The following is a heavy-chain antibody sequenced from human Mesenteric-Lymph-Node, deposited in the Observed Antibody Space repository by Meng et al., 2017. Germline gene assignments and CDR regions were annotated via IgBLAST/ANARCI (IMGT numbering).Heavy chain of an antibody. CDR3: ARAMGYTYGHEAPDN. Sequence: ASVKVSCKASGYTFTSYGISWVRQAPGQGLELMGWINPNSGDTKYAQRFQGRVTMTRDTSSSKGYMELSGLRYDDTAVYFCARAMGYTYGHEAPDNWGLGTLVTVSS. J-gene: IGHJ4*02. CDR1: GYTFTSYG. CDR2: INPNSGDT. V-gene: IGHV1-2*02. D-gene: IGHD6-13*01.